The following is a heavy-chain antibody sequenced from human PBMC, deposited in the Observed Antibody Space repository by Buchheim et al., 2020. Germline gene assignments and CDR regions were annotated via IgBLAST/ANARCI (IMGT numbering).Heavy chain of an antibody. J-gene: IGHJ4*02. CDR2: IYSGGST. CDR3: ARGTWNYDSSGYYEGSV. CDR1: GLTVSGNY. Sequence: EAELVESGGGLVQPGGSLRLSCAASGLTVSGNYMSWVRQAPGKGLEWVSVIYSGGSTYYADSVKGRFTISRDNSKNTLSLQMNSLRAEDTAMYYCARGTWNYDSSGYYEGSVWGQGTL. V-gene: IGHV3-66*02. D-gene: IGHD3-22*01.